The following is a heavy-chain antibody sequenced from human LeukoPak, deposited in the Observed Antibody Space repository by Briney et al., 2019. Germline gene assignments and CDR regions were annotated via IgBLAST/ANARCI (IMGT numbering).Heavy chain of an antibody. CDR1: GFTFSSYA. CDR3: VSFYEAY. D-gene: IGHD2/OR15-2a*01. Sequence: GGSLRLSCAASGFTFSSYAMHWVRQAPGKGLVWVSHINSDGSWTSYADSVKGRFTISKDNAKNTGYLQMNNLRAEDTAVYYCVSFYEAYWGRGTLVTVSS. CDR2: INSDGSWT. V-gene: IGHV3-74*01. J-gene: IGHJ4*02.